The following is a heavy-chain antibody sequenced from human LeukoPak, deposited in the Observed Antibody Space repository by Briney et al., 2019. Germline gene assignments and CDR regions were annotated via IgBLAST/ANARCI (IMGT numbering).Heavy chain of an antibody. J-gene: IGHJ4*02. D-gene: IGHD3-22*01. Sequence: PGGSLRLSCTVSGFTVTSNSMSWVRQAPGKGLEWVSGISGSGGSTYYADSVKGRSTISRDNSKNTLYLQMNSLRAEDTAVYYCAKARNYYDSSALDYWGQGTLVTVSS. CDR3: AKARNYYDSSALDY. CDR2: ISGSGGST. V-gene: IGHV3-23*01. CDR1: GFTVTSNS.